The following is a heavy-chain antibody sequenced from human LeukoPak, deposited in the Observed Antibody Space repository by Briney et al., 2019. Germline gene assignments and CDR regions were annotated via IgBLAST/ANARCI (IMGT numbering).Heavy chain of an antibody. D-gene: IGHD5-18*01. Sequence: SVKVSCKASGGTFSSYAISWVRQAPRQGLEWMGRIIPIFGTANYAQKSQGRVTITTDETTSTAYMELSSLRSEDTAVYYCARVSDTAMAHDYWGQGTLVTVSS. V-gene: IGHV1-69*05. CDR2: IIPIFGTA. CDR1: GGTFSSYA. J-gene: IGHJ4*02. CDR3: ARVSDTAMAHDY.